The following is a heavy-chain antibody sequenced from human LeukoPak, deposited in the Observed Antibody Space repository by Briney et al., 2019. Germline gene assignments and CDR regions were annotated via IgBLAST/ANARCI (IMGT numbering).Heavy chain of an antibody. D-gene: IGHD3-22*01. CDR2: IYYSGST. V-gene: IGHV4-31*03. Sequence: SQTLSLTCTVSGGSISSGGYYWSWIRQHPGKGLEWIGYIYYSGSTYYSPSLKSRVTISVDTSKNQFSLKLSSVTAADTAVYYCARDFKFPFNYSDKSAYLGSWFDPWGQGTLVTVSS. CDR1: GGSISSGGYY. J-gene: IGHJ5*02. CDR3: ARDFKFPFNYSDKSAYLGSWFDP.